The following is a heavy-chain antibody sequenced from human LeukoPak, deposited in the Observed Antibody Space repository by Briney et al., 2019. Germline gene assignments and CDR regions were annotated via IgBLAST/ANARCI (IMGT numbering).Heavy chain of an antibody. V-gene: IGHV1-69*13. D-gene: IGHD3-22*01. CDR3: ARTTYYYDSSGYPVLYYFDY. J-gene: IGHJ4*02. CDR2: IIPIFGTA. Sequence: SVKVSCKASGGTFISYAISWVRQAPGQGLEWMGGIIPIFGTANYAQKFQGRVTITADESTSTAYMELSSLRSDDTAVYYCARTTYYYDSSGYPVLYYFDYWGQGTLVTVSS. CDR1: GGTFISYA.